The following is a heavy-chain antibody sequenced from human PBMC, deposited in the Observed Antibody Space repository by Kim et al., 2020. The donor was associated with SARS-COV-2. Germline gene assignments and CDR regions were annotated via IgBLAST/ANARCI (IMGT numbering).Heavy chain of an antibody. Sequence: GSAQYYVDSVKGRFTIARDNTKNSLYLQMDTLRADDTAVYYCAKSNWFDPWGQGTLVTVSS. CDR3: AKSNWFDP. J-gene: IGHJ5*02. V-gene: IGHV3-7*03. CDR2: GSAQ.